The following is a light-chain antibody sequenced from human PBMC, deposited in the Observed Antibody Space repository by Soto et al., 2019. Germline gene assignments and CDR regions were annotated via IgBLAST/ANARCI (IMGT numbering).Light chain of an antibody. J-gene: IGKJ2*01. V-gene: IGKV3-15*01. CDR3: HQYNNRPPYT. CDR2: GAS. Sequence: ETVLTQSPATLSVSPGDRATLSCRASQSISTNLAWYQQRPGQVPRLLIYGASTRATGIPSRFSGSGSWTDFTLTISSLQSEDSAVYYCHQYNNRPPYTFGQGTRLEI. CDR1: QSISTN.